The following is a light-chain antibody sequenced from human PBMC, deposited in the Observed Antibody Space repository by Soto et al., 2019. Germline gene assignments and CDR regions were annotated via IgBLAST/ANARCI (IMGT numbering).Light chain of an antibody. V-gene: IGKV1-39*01. CDR2: AAS. Sequence: DIQMTQSPSSLSASVGDRVTITCRASQSIRSYLNWYQQKPGKAPKLLIYAASSLQSGVPSRFSGSGSGTDFTLTISSLQPEDFAVYFCQQYGTSLMTFGQGTRLEIK. CDR1: QSIRSY. CDR3: QQYGTSLMT. J-gene: IGKJ5*01.